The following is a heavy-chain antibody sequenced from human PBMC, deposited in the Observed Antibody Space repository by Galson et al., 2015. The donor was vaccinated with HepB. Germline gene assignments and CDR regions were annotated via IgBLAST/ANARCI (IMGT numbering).Heavy chain of an antibody. CDR3: AKGYCSDCYWKFDY. CDR2: ISCSSGST. D-gene: IGHD2-21*02. Sequence: SLRLSCAASGFTFSNYAMNWVRQAPGKGLEWVSGISCSSGSTDYADSVKGRFTISRDNDKNTLYLQMNSLRAEDTAVSYCAKGYCSDCYWKFDYWRQGTLVTVSS. J-gene: IGHJ4*02. CDR1: GFTFSNYA. V-gene: IGHV3-23*01.